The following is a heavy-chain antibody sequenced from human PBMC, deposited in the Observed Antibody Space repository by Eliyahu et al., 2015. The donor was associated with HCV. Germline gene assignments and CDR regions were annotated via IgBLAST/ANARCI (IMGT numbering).Heavy chain of an antibody. CDR3: TTGDFTFLGNDH. CDR1: GFYFXNAW. D-gene: IGHD2-21*02. Sequence: EVQLVESGGGLVKXGXSLRXSCAASGFYFXNAWMTWVRXTXGKGLEWVGRIKGKIDGGTIEYAAPMKGRFTISRDDSTDTAYLQMNGLKSEDTGVYYCTTGDFTFLGNDHWGQGTPVTVSS. V-gene: IGHV3-15*05. J-gene: IGHJ4*02. CDR2: IKGKIDGGTI.